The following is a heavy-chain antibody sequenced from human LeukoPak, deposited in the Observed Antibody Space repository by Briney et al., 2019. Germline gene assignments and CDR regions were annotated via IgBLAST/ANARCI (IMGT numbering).Heavy chain of an antibody. CDR3: ARQESEMTTPANRYFDH. V-gene: IGHV5-51*01. Sequence: GESLKISCKGSGYNFATDWIGWVRQMPGKGLEWMGLIFPDDSDIRYNPSFQGQVTISADKSISTAYLQWRSLKASDSAMYYCARQESEMTTPANRYFDHWGQGTLVTVSS. CDR1: GYNFATDW. CDR2: IFPDDSDI. J-gene: IGHJ4*02. D-gene: IGHD5-24*01.